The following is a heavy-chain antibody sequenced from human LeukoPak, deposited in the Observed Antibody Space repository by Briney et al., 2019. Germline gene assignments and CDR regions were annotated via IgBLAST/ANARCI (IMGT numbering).Heavy chain of an antibody. J-gene: IGHJ4*02. CDR3: ATDRVREEYYDSSGYLYYFDY. D-gene: IGHD3-22*01. CDR2: FDPEDGET. CDR1: RYTLTELS. V-gene: IGHV1-24*01. Sequence: RASVKVSCKVSRYTLTELSMHWVRQAPGKGLEWMGGFDPEDGETIYAQKFQGRVTMTEDTSTDTAYMELSSLRSEDTAVYYCATDRVREEYYDSSGYLYYFDYWGQGTLVTVSS.